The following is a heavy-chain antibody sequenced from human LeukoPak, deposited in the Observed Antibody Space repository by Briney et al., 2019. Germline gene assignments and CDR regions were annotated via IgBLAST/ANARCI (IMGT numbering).Heavy chain of an antibody. Sequence: GGSLRLSCAASGFTFSSYAMRWVRQAPGKGLEWVSSISSSSSYIYYADSVKGRFTISRDNAKNSLYLQMNSLRAEDTAVYYCARDGGYCSSTNCYLGVWGQGTMVTVSS. V-gene: IGHV3-21*01. CDR1: GFTFSSYA. CDR2: ISSSSSYI. D-gene: IGHD2-2*01. CDR3: ARDGGYCSSTNCYLGV. J-gene: IGHJ3*01.